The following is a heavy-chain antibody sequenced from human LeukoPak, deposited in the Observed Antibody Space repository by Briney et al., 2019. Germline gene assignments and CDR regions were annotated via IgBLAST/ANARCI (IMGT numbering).Heavy chain of an antibody. Sequence: SETLSLTCTVSGGSISSSSYYWGWIRQPPGKGLEWIGSIYYSGSTYYNPSLKSRVTISVDTSKNQFSLKLSSVTASDTAVYYCAGPNNWNYVSSYWGQGTLVTVSS. CDR1: GGSISSSSYY. V-gene: IGHV4-39*07. D-gene: IGHD1-7*01. CDR3: AGPNNWNYVSSY. CDR2: IYYSGST. J-gene: IGHJ4*02.